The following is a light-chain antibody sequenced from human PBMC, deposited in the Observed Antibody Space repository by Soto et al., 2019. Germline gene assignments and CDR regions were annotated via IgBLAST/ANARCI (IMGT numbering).Light chain of an antibody. Sequence: QLVLTQSSSASASLGSSVKLTCTLSSGHSSYIIAWHQQQPGKAPRYLMKLEGSGSYNKGSGVPDRFSGSSSGADRYLTISSLQFEDEAEYYCETWDSNTRVFGGGTKVTVL. CDR3: ETWDSNTRV. CDR1: SGHSSYI. CDR2: LEGSGSY. V-gene: IGLV4-60*02. J-gene: IGLJ3*02.